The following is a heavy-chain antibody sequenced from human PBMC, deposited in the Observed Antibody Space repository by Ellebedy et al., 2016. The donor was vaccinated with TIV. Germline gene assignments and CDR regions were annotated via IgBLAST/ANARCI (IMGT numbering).Heavy chain of an antibody. CDR2: ISSSSSYI. CDR1: GFTFSSYS. J-gene: IGHJ3*02. V-gene: IGHV3-21*01. D-gene: IGHD1-26*01. CDR3: ARATQWELNSAFDI. Sequence: GESLKISCAASGFTFSSYSMNWVRQAPGKGLEWVSSISSSSSYIYYADSVKGRFTISRDNAKNSLYLQMNSLRAEDTAVYYCARATQWELNSAFDIWGQGTMVTVSS.